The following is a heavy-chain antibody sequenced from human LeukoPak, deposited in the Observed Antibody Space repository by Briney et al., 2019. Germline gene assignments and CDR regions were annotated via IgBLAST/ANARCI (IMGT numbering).Heavy chain of an antibody. D-gene: IGHD1-26*01. CDR1: GGSMNSYY. CDR3: ARGSTPDY. V-gene: IGHV4-59*01. Sequence: SETLSLTCTVSGGSMNSYYWNWIRRPPGKGLEWIGYIHYSGSINYNPSLKSRATMSLDTSKSQFSLKLSSVTAADTAVYYCARGSTPDYWGQGTLVTVSS. J-gene: IGHJ4*02. CDR2: IHYSGSI.